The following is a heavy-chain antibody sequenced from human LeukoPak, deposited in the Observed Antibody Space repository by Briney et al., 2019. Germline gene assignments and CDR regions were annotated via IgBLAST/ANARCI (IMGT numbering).Heavy chain of an antibody. J-gene: IGHJ4*02. CDR2: IYYRGST. Sequence: SETLSLTCTVSGDSISSSSYYWGWIRQPPGKGLEWIGSIYYRGSTYYNPSLRGRVTISVDTSKNQFSLKLRSVTAADTAVYYCARGAGSHAYAWGQGTLVTVSS. V-gene: IGHV4-39*07. CDR3: ARGAGSHAYA. CDR1: GDSISSSSYY. D-gene: IGHD6-19*01.